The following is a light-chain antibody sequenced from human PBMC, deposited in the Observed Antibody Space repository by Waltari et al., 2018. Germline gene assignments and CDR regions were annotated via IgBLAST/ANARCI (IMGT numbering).Light chain of an antibody. CDR1: QSITKRY. Sequence: VLTQSPGTLSLSPGDRATLSCRASQSITKRYFAWYQQKPGQAPRLRIYGASSSAAGIPDRFSGSGSGTEFTLTISRLEAEDSAVYYCQQYGSSIMYTFGQGTKLEIK. CDR3: QQYGSSIMYT. V-gene: IGKV3-20*01. CDR2: GAS. J-gene: IGKJ2*01.